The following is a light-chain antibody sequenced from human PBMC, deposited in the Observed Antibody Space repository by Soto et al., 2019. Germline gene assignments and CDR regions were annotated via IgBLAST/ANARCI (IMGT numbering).Light chain of an antibody. Sequence: QSALTQPPSASGSPGQSVTISCTGTSSDVGAYNYVSWYQQHPGKAPKLMIYEVSKRPSGVPDRFSGSKSGNTASLTVSGLRAEDEADYYCSSYAGSNNGVFGGGTKLTVL. CDR3: SSYAGSNNGV. J-gene: IGLJ3*02. CDR2: EVS. V-gene: IGLV2-8*01. CDR1: SSDVGAYNY.